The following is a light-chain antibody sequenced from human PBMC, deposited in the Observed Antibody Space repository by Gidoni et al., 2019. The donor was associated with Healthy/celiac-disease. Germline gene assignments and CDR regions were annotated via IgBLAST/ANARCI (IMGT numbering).Light chain of an antibody. V-gene: IGKV3-11*01. CDR1: QSVSRY. CDR3: QQRSNWPPLYT. CDR2: DAS. J-gene: IGKJ2*01. Sequence: EIVLTQSPATLSLSPGERATLSCRASQSVSRYLAWYQQKPGQAPRLLIYDASNRATGIPARFSGSGSGTDFTLTNSSLEPEDFAVYYCQQRSNWPPLYTFGQGTKLEIK.